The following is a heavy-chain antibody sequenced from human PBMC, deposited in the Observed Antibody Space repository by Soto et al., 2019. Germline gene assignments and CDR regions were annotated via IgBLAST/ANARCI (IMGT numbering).Heavy chain of an antibody. Sequence: TLPLTCTVSGGSIRSGVYYWSWIRKHQGKGLEWIGYIYYSGSTYYNPSLKSRVTISVDTSKNQFSLKLSSVTAADTAVYYCARWWSGSRQGFDPWGQGTLVTVPS. CDR1: GGSIRSGVYY. V-gene: IGHV4-31*03. D-gene: IGHD3-3*01. CDR3: ARWWSGSRQGFDP. CDR2: IYYSGST. J-gene: IGHJ5*02.